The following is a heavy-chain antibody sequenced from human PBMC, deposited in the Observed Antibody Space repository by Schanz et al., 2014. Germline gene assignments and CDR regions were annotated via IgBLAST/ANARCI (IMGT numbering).Heavy chain of an antibody. Sequence: QVQLVESGGGVVQPGRSLRLSCAASGFTFSSYGMHWVRQAPGKGLEWVAVIWYDGNNKYYADSVKGRFTISRDNSKNNSKNTLYVQMNSLRAEDTAVYYCVRLDVHDYWGQGTLVTVSS. CDR1: GFTFSSYG. D-gene: IGHD3-16*01. CDR3: VRLDVHDY. CDR2: IWYDGNNK. V-gene: IGHV3-33*01. J-gene: IGHJ4*02.